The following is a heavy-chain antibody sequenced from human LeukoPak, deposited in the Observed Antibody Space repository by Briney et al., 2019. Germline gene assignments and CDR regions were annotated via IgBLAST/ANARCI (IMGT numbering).Heavy chain of an antibody. CDR1: GVSISSSNW. CDR3: ARGGIAVAGEFDY. V-gene: IGHV4-4*02. CDR2: IYHSGST. J-gene: IGHJ4*02. D-gene: IGHD6-19*01. Sequence: PSGTLSLTCAVSGVSISSSNWWGWVRQPPVKGLEWIGEIYHSGSTNYNPSLKSRVTISVDTSKNQFSLKLSSVTAADTAVYYCARGGIAVAGEFDYWGQGTLVTVSS.